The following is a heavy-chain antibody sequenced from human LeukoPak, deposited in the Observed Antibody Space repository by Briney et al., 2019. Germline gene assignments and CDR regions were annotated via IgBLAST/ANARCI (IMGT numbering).Heavy chain of an antibody. D-gene: IGHD3-22*01. CDR1: GGSISSGSYY. J-gene: IGHJ4*02. V-gene: IGHV4-61*02. CDR2: IYTSGST. Sequence: PSETLSLTCTVSGGSISSGSYYWSWIRQPAGKGLEWIGRIYTSGSTNYNPSLKSRVTISVDTSKNQFSLKLSSVTAADTAVYYCASHDSSGYMPWIDYWGQGTLVTVS. CDR3: ASHDSSGYMPWIDY.